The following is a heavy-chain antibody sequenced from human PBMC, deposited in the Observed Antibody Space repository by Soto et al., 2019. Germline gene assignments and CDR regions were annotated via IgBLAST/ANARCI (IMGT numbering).Heavy chain of an antibody. V-gene: IGHV3-23*01. CDR3: ARDIWTGYFPSYFDY. Sequence: GGSLRLSCAASGFTFSSYAMSWVRQAPGKGLEWVSVISGSGSNKYYADSVKGRFTISRDNSKNTLYLQMNSLRAEDTAVYYCARDIWTGYFPSYFDYWGQGTLVTVSS. D-gene: IGHD3-9*01. CDR1: GFTFSSYA. J-gene: IGHJ4*02. CDR2: ISGSGSNK.